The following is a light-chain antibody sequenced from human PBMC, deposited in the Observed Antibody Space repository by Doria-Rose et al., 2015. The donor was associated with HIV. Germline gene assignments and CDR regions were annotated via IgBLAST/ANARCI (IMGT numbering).Light chain of an antibody. J-gene: IGKJ1*01. CDR3: QHFDKYFSWT. CDR1: QSISHW. V-gene: IGKV1-5*03. Sequence: TQSPSTLSASVVDRVTITCPASQSISHWLAWYQQKPGQAPKLLIYKASTLQSGVPSRFRGSGSGTEFTLTINSLQPDDFATYYCQHFDKYFSWTFGHGTKVDIK. CDR2: KAS.